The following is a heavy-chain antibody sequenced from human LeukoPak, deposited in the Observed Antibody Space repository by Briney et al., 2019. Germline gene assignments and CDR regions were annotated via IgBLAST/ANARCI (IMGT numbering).Heavy chain of an antibody. CDR1: GFTFSSYG. Sequence: GGSLRLSCAASGFTFSSYGMHWVRQAPGKGLEWVAVISYDGSDKYYADSVKGRFTISRDNSKNTLYLQMNSLRAEDTAVYYCAKDPPAIHWGQGTLVTVSS. CDR2: ISYDGSDK. J-gene: IGHJ4*02. CDR3: AKDPPAIH. V-gene: IGHV3-30*18.